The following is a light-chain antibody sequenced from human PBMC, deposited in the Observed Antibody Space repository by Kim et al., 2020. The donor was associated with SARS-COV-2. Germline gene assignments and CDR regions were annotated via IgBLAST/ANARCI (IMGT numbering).Light chain of an antibody. J-gene: IGLJ3*02. CDR1: SYNIGSNT. V-gene: IGLV1-44*01. Sequence: GQRVTISCSGSSYNIGSNTVNWYQQLPGTAPKLLIYSNNQRPSGVPDRFSGSKSGTSASLAISGLQSEDEADYYCAAWDDSLNGWVFGGGNQLTVL. CDR2: SNN. CDR3: AAWDDSLNGWV.